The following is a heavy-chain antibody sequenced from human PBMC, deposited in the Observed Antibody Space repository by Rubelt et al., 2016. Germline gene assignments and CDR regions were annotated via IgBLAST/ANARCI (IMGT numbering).Heavy chain of an antibody. J-gene: IGHJ6*02. Sequence: GKGLVWVSRINTDGSTSYADSVKGRVTISRDNSKNTLYLQMNSPRGEDTAVYYCARDWLRGYCTNGVCYGMDVWGQGTTVTVSS. D-gene: IGHD2-8*01. CDR2: INTDGST. V-gene: IGHV3-74*01. CDR3: ARDWLRGYCTNGVCYGMDV.